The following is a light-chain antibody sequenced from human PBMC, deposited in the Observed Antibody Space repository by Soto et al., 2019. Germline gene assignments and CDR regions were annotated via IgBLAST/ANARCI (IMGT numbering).Light chain of an antibody. Sequence: QSALAQPPSASGSPGQSVTVSYTGSSSDIGDYNFVSWYQQHPGKAPKLIIYEVKKRPSGVPDRFSASKSGNTASLTVSGLQAEDEADYYCSSYAGNNNFVFGSGTKVTVL. CDR1: SSDIGDYNF. V-gene: IGLV2-8*01. CDR3: SSYAGNNNFV. CDR2: EVK. J-gene: IGLJ1*01.